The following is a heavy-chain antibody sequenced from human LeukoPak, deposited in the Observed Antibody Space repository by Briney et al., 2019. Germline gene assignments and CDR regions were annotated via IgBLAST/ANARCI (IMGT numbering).Heavy chain of an antibody. CDR1: GYTFTSYY. CDR2: INPSGGST. J-gene: IGHJ6*02. D-gene: IGHD2-2*01. V-gene: IGHV1-46*01. Sequence: ASVKVSCKASGYTFTSYYMHWVRQAPGQGLEWMGIINPSGGSTSYAQKFQGRVTMTRDMSTSTVYMELSSLRSEDTAVYYCARDRIVVVPAAIRYYYGMDVWGQGTTVTVSS. CDR3: ARDRIVVVPAAIRYYYGMDV.